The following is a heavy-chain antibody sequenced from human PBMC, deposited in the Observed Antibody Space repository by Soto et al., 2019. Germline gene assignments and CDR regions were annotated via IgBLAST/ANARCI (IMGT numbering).Heavy chain of an antibody. CDR3: VRDLNLGLAAG. CDR2: INPYNGNI. V-gene: IGHV1-18*01. J-gene: IGHJ4*02. CDR1: GYTFTSYS. Sequence: QVQLVQSGAEVKKPGASVKVSCKASGYTFTSYSISWVRQAPGQGLEWMGWINPYNGNIKYAQKLQGRVTMTTDTSTSTAYMELRSLRSDDTAVYYCVRDLNLGLAAGWGQGSLVTVSS. D-gene: IGHD6-13*01.